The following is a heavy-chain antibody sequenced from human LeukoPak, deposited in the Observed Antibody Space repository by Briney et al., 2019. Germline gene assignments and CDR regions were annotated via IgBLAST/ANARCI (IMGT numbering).Heavy chain of an antibody. Sequence: SETLSLTCTVSGGSISSGGYYWSWIRQHPGKGLEWIGYIYYSGSTYYNPPLKSRVTISVDTSKNQFSLKLSSVTAADTAVYYCARLGTNSPFFFDYWGQGTLVTVSS. CDR2: IYYSGST. CDR3: ARLGTNSPFFFDY. J-gene: IGHJ4*02. D-gene: IGHD1-7*01. V-gene: IGHV4-31*03. CDR1: GGSISSGGYY.